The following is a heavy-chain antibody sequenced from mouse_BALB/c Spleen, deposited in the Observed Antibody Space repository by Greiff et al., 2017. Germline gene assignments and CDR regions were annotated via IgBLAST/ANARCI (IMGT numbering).Heavy chain of an antibody. Sequence: EVQLVESGGGLVKPGGSLKLSCAASGFTFSSYAMSWVRQSPEKRLEWVAEISSGGSYTYYPDTVTGRFTISRDNAKNTLYLEMSSLRSEDTAMYYCARDEVRQGYAMDYGGQGTAGTVSS. CDR3: ARDEVRQGYAMDY. V-gene: IGHV5-9-4*01. D-gene: IGHD2-14*01. CDR2: ISSGGSYT. CDR1: GFTFSSYA. J-gene: IGHJ4*01.